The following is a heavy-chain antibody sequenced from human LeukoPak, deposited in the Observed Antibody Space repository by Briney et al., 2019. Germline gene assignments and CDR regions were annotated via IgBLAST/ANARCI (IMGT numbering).Heavy chain of an antibody. CDR1: GYTFTSYG. CDR2: ISAYNGNT. Sequence: SVKVSCKASGYTFTSYGISWVRQAPGQGLEWMGWISAYNGNTNYAQKLQGRVTMTTDTSTSTACMELRSLRSDDTAVYYCARGSNNYYDSSGYYSWFDPWGQGTLVTVSS. J-gene: IGHJ5*02. CDR3: ARGSNNYYDSSGYYSWFDP. D-gene: IGHD3-22*01. V-gene: IGHV1-18*01.